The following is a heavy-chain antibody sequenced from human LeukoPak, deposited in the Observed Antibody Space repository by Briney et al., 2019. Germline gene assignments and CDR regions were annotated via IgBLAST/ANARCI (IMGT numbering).Heavy chain of an antibody. CDR3: ARQTYGDYGGY. CDR1: GFTFSSYA. Sequence: GGSLRLSCAASGFTFSSYAMNWVRQAPGKRLEWVSVISGSGDRSYYAESVKGRSTMSRDNAKNSLYLQMNSLRAEDTAVYYCARQTYGDYGGYWGQGTLVTVSS. J-gene: IGHJ4*02. V-gene: IGHV3-23*01. CDR2: ISGSGDRS. D-gene: IGHD4-17*01.